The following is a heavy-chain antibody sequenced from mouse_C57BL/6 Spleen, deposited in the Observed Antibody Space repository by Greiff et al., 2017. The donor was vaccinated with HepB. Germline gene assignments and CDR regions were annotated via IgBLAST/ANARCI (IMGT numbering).Heavy chain of an antibody. J-gene: IGHJ1*03. Sequence: VQLQQSGAELVKPGASVKLSCTASGFNIKDYYMHWVKQRPEQGLEWIGRIDPEDGDTKYASKFQGKATITADTSSNTAYLQLSSLTSEDTAVYYCALYGSSCDWYVDVWGTGTTVTVSS. CDR3: ALYGSSCDWYVDV. V-gene: IGHV14-2*01. CDR2: IDPEDGDT. D-gene: IGHD1-1*01. CDR1: GFNIKDYY.